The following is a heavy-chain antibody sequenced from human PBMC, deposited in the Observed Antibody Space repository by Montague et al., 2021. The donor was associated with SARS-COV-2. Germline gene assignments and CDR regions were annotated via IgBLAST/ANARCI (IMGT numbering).Heavy chain of an antibody. CDR2: IKHRGTS. V-gene: IGHV4-34*01. CDR1: GGSFTDYY. D-gene: IGHD3-22*01. J-gene: IGHJ4*02. Sequence: SETLSLTCAVYGGSFTDYYWSWVRQPPGKGLEWIGEIKHRGTSNYNPSLKSRVSISVDTSKNQFSLYLGSVAAADTAVYYCARGRQHFNMIVVVMTGGKYYFDYWAQGTLVTVSS. CDR3: ARGRQHFNMIVVVMTGGKYYFDY.